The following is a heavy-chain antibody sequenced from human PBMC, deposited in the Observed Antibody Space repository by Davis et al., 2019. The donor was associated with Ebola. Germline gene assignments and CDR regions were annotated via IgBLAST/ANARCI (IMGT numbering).Heavy chain of an antibody. CDR2: IYYSGST. CDR1: GGSVSSGSYY. V-gene: IGHV4-61*01. D-gene: IGHD2-21*01. CDR3: ARGGVAYSDLDY. J-gene: IGHJ4*02. Sequence: MPSETLSLTCTVSGGSVSSGSYYWSWIRQPPGKGLEWIGYIYYSGSTNYNPSLKSRVTISVDTSKNQFSLKLSSVTAADTAVYFCARGGVAYSDLDYWGQGTLVAVSS.